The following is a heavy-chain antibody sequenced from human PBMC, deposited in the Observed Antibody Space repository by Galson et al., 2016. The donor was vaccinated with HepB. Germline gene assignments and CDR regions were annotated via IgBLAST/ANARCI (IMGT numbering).Heavy chain of an antibody. J-gene: IGHJ4*02. CDR3: AGGPGILLY. D-gene: IGHD3-10*01. CDR2: TYFRFKWYI. CDR1: GDSVSTNTGA. Sequence: CAISGDSVSTNTGAWNWIRQSPSRGLEWLGRTYFRFKWYIDYGESLKSRIVINPDTSKNQFSLQLNSVTPEDTAVYYCAGGPGILLYWGQGSLVTVSS. V-gene: IGHV6-1*01.